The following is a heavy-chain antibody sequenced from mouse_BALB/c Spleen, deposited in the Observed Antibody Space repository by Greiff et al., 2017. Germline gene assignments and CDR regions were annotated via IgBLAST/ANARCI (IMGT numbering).Heavy chain of an antibody. J-gene: IGHJ1*01. D-gene: IGHD1-1*01. Sequence: VQLKQSGPDLVKPSQSLSLTCTVTGYSINSGYSWHWIRQFPGNKLEWMSYIHYSGSTNYNPSLQSRISITRDTSKNVFFLQLNSVTTEDTATYYSARTVPIYWYFDVWGAGTTVTVSS. V-gene: IGHV3-1*02. CDR2: IHYSGST. CDR1: GYSINSGYS. CDR3: ARTVPIYWYFDV.